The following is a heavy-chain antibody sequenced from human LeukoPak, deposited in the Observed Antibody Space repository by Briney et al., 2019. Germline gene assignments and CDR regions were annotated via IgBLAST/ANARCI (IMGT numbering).Heavy chain of an antibody. CDR3: ARDPYLHTAMDFDY. J-gene: IGHJ4*02. CDR2: ISYDGSNK. D-gene: IGHD5-18*01. Sequence: QTGGSLRLSCAASGFTFSSYGMHWVRQAPGKGLEWVAVISYDGSNKYYADSVKGRFTISRDNSKNTLYLQMNSLRAEDTAVYYCARDPYLHTAMDFDYWGQGTLVTVSS. V-gene: IGHV3-30*03. CDR1: GFTFSSYG.